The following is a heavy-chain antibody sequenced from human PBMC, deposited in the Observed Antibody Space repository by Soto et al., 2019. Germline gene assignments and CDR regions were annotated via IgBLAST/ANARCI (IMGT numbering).Heavy chain of an antibody. D-gene: IGHD2-15*01. CDR3: ASDREACRGGSCFHDAFDI. Sequence: QVQLQESGPGLVKPSETLSLTCTVSGGSISSNYWSWLRQPPGKGLEWIGYIYYSGSTNYNPSLKIRVTISVDTSKNQFSLKLSSVTAADTAVYYCASDREACRGGSCFHDAFDIWGQGTMVTVSS. J-gene: IGHJ3*02. CDR1: GGSISSNY. CDR2: IYYSGST. V-gene: IGHV4-59*01.